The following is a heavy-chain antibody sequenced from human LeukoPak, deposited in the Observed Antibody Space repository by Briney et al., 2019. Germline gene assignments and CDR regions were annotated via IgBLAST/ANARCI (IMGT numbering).Heavy chain of an antibody. J-gene: IGHJ4*02. CDR1: GFTFSSYA. D-gene: IGHD1-7*01. V-gene: IGHV3-23*01. CDR2: IIGSAGST. CDR3: AKVNGNYYVDY. Sequence: GGSLRLSCAASGFTFSSYAMSWVRQAPGKGLEWVSSIIGSAGSTFYADSVKGRFTISRDNSKNTVHLQMNSLRAEDTAIYYCAKVNGNYYVDYWGQGTLVTVSS.